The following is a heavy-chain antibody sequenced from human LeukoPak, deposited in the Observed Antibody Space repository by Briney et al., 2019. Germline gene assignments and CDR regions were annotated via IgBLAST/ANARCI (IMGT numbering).Heavy chain of an antibody. Sequence: TSETLSLACTVSGGSVSNVRWFWSWIRQPPGKGLEWIRYIYHSGNTNYNPSLKSRVTISVDTSKSQLSLKLNSVTAADTAVYYCARDRNYYDSSGYYFANWGQGTLVTVSS. D-gene: IGHD3-22*01. J-gene: IGHJ4*02. V-gene: IGHV4-61*01. CDR3: ARDRNYYDSSGYYFAN. CDR2: IYHSGNT. CDR1: GGSVSNVRWF.